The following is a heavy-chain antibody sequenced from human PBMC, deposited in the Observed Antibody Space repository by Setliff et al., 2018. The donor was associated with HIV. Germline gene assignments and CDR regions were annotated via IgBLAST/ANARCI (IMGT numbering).Heavy chain of an antibody. CDR1: GGSFSTYY. CDR3: ARRILRSAFDF. V-gene: IGHV4-34*01. Sequence: KASETLSLTCAVYGGSFSTYYWSWIRQSPGKRLEWLGEVNHSGGTNYNPPLKRRLIISSDASKNQFSLRLKSVTAADTAVYFCARRILRSAFDFWGHGTLVTVSS. CDR2: VNHSGGT. J-gene: IGHJ4*01. D-gene: IGHD2-15*01.